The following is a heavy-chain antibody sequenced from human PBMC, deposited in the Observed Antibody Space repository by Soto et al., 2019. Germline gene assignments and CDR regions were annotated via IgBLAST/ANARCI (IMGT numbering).Heavy chain of an antibody. Sequence: PGGSLRLSCAASGFTFTMHWMHWVRQAPGKGLEWISRISTDGTTTGYADSVRGRLTVSRDNAKKTLYLQMNSLRVEDTAVYYCIRDRTTITLFDYWGQGALVTVSS. CDR2: ISTDGTTT. CDR3: IRDRTTITLFDY. V-gene: IGHV3-74*01. J-gene: IGHJ4*02. D-gene: IGHD4-4*01. CDR1: GFTFTMHW.